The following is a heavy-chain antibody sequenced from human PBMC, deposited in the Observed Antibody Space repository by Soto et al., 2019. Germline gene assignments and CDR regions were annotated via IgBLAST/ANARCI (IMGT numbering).Heavy chain of an antibody. V-gene: IGHV4-39*07. CDR1: GGSISSSSYY. J-gene: IGHJ5*02. CDR3: ARDSGVSGSYNWFDP. Sequence: SETLSLTCTVSGGSISSSSYYWGWIRQPPGKGLEWIGSIYYSGSTYYNPSLKSRVTISVDTSKNQFSLKLSSVTAADTAVYYCARDSGVSGSYNWFDPWGQGTLVTVSS. D-gene: IGHD1-26*01. CDR2: IYYSGST.